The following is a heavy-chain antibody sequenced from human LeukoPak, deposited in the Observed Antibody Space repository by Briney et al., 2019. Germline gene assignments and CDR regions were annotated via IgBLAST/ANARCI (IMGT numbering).Heavy chain of an antibody. J-gene: IGHJ4*02. V-gene: IGHV4-59*01. CDR2: IYYSGST. CDR1: GGSISSYY. CDR3: ARGIAEWLAWNY. Sequence: SETLSLTCTVSGGSISSYYWSWIRQPPGKGLEWIGYIYYSGSTKYNPSLKSRVTILVDTSKNQFSLKLSSVTAADTAVYYCARGIAEWLAWNYWGQGTLVTVSS. D-gene: IGHD6-19*01.